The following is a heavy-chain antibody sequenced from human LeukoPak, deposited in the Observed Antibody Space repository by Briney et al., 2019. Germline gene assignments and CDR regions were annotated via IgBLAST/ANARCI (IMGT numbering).Heavy chain of an antibody. J-gene: IGHJ5*02. CDR1: GGSISSGGYY. CDR3: ARGNPGWGSSLNGFDP. Sequence: PSETLSLTCTVSGGSISSGGYYWSWIRQHPGKGLEWIGYIYYSGSTYYNPSLKSRVTISVDTSKNQFSLKLSSVTAADTAVYYCARGNPGWGSSLNGFDPWGQGPLVTVSS. D-gene: IGHD3-16*01. V-gene: IGHV4-31*03. CDR2: IYYSGST.